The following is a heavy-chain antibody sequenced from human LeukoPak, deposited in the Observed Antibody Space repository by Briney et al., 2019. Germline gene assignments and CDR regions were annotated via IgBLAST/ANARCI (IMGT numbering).Heavy chain of an antibody. V-gene: IGHV3-53*01. CDR3: AKDEATSGGGLAS. CDR2: MYTGGTT. D-gene: IGHD3-16*01. Sequence: GGSLRPSGAAPGFTVTGTHMSWVRQAPGKGLEWGAAMYTGGTTYYADSVTGRFTISRDNSKNSLYLHMNSVRAEDTAVYYCAKDEATSGGGLASWGQGNLVSVSS. J-gene: IGHJ4*02. CDR1: GFTVTGTH.